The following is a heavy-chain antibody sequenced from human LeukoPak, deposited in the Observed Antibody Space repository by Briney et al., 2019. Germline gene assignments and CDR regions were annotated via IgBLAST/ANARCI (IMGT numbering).Heavy chain of an antibody. Sequence: AASVKASCKASGGTFSSYAISWVRQAPGQGLEWMGRIIPIFGIANYAQKFQGRVTITADKSTSTAYMELSSLRSEVTAVYYCARVRSIVVVPAASEVGFDYWGQGTLVTVSS. D-gene: IGHD2-2*01. V-gene: IGHV1-69*04. CDR3: ARVRSIVVVPAASEVGFDY. J-gene: IGHJ4*02. CDR1: GGTFSSYA. CDR2: IIPIFGIA.